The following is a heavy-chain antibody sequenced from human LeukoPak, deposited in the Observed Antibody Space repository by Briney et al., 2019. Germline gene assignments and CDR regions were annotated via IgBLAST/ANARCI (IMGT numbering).Heavy chain of an antibody. D-gene: IGHD6-13*01. CDR3: ARDIPGGVAAAGKGDY. Sequence: GGSLRLSCAASGFTFSSYAMHWVRQAPGKGLEWVAVISYDGSNKYYADSVKGRFTISRDNSRNTLYLQMNSLRAEDTAVYYCARDIPGGVAAAGKGDYWGQGTLVTVSS. CDR1: GFTFSSYA. CDR2: ISYDGSNK. V-gene: IGHV3-30-3*01. J-gene: IGHJ4*02.